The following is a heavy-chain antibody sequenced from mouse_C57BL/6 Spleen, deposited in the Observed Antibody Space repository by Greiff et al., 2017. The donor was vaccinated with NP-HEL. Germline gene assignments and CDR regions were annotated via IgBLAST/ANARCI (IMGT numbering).Heavy chain of an antibody. D-gene: IGHD1-1*01. CDR3: AGPRYYGSYCFDY. V-gene: IGHV1-78*01. CDR2: IYPSGGSI. Sequence: VQLQQSDAELVKPGASVKISCKASGYTFTDYTIHWMRQRPEQGLEWIGCIYPSGGSIKYNEKFKGKATLTADKPSSTAYMQLNSLTSEDSAVYCSAGPRYYGSYCFDYWGQGTTLTVSS. CDR1: GYTFTDYT. J-gene: IGHJ2*01.